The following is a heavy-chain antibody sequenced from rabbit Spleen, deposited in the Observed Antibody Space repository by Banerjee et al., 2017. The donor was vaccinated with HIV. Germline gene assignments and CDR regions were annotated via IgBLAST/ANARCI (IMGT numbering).Heavy chain of an antibody. CDR2: IAGDSSGFT. V-gene: IGHV1S40*01. J-gene: IGHJ6*01. CDR3: ARGEHFSVGFSAFAIYLDL. Sequence: QSLEESGGDLVKPGASLTLTCTASGFSFSSNEYMCWVRQAPGKGLEWISCIAGDSSGFTYYASWAKGRFTMSKSSSTTVTLQMTRLTAADTATYFCARGEHFSVGFSAFAIYLDLWGQGTLVTVS. D-gene: IGHD6-1*01. CDR1: GFSFSSNEY.